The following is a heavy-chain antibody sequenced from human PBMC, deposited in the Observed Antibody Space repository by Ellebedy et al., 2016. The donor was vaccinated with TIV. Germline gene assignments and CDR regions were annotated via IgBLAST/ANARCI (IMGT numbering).Heavy chain of an antibody. V-gene: IGHV4-59*01. Sequence: MPSETLSLTCSVSGGSIGRYFRTWIRQSPEKGLEWIGSVFSSGYTNYNPSLEIRVTISIDTSKGQFSLWLTSVTAADTVVYYCARGYDNTGFYDCPYDHWGQGTLVTVSS. CDR1: GGSIGRYF. CDR2: VFSSGYT. D-gene: IGHD2-21*02. CDR3: ARGYDNTGFYDCPYDH. J-gene: IGHJ4*02.